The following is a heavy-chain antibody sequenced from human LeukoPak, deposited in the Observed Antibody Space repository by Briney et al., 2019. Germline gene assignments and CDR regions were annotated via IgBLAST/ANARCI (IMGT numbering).Heavy chain of an antibody. D-gene: IGHD3-16*02. Sequence: GGSLRLSCAASGFTFSSYAMTWVRQAPGKGLEWVSAISGSGGSTYFADSVKGRFTISRDNSKNTLYLQMNSLRAEDTAVYYCARDSADRHYYYYYMDVWGKGTTVTISS. J-gene: IGHJ6*03. V-gene: IGHV3-23*01. CDR2: ISGSGGST. CDR3: ARDSADRHYYYYYMDV. CDR1: GFTFSSYA.